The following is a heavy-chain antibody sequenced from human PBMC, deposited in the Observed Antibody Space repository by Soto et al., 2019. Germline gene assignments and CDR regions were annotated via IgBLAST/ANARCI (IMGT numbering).Heavy chain of an antibody. Sequence: QIQLQQSGPGLVKPSQTLSLTCVISGDSVSTNSATWNWIRQSPSRGLEWLGRTYLRSKWYNEYAVSVKSRIAIRPDTSTTLFPLPLSSVTPEATAVYFCASAAVAFDAFDLWGQGTVVTVSS. CDR1: GDSVSTNSAT. J-gene: IGHJ3*01. V-gene: IGHV6-1*01. CDR3: ASAAVAFDAFDL. D-gene: IGHD2-15*01. CDR2: TYLRSKWYN.